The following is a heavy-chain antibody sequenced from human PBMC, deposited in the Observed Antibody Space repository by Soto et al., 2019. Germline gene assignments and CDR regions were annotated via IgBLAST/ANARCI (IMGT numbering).Heavy chain of an antibody. D-gene: IGHD5-18*01. CDR2: VNSDGSIS. V-gene: IGHV3-74*01. Sequence: EVQLVESRGGLVQPGGSLRLSCAASGFDFSNSWMHWVRQPPGKGLVWVSHVNSDGSISTYADSVRGRFTISRDNARNTVFLQMNSLRVEDTAIYYCTRDQRYSSSVWGQGTLVTVSS. CDR1: GFDFSNSW. CDR3: TRDQRYSSSV. J-gene: IGHJ4*02.